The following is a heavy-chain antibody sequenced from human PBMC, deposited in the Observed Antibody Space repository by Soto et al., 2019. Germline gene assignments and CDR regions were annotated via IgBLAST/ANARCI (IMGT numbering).Heavy chain of an antibody. CDR3: ARHHEVAGNLSGGSCLKSCWYGMDV. J-gene: IGHJ6*02. CDR1: GYSFTSYW. Sequence: PGESLKISCKGSGYSFTSYWIGWVRQMPGKGLEWMGIIYPGDSDTRYSPSFQGQVTISADKSISTAYLQWSSLKASDTAMYYCARHHEVAGNLSGGSCLKSCWYGMDVWGQGTTVTVSS. CDR2: IYPGDSDT. V-gene: IGHV5-51*01. D-gene: IGHD2-15*01.